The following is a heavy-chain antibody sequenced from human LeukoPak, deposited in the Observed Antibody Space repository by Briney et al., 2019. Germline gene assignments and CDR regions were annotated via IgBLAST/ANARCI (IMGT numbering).Heavy chain of an antibody. V-gene: IGHV1-3*03. D-gene: IGHD2-15*01. CDR2: INAGNGNT. Sequence: RASVKVSCKASGYTFTSYAMHWVRQAPGQRLEWMGWINAGNGNTKYSQEFQGRVTITRDTSASTAYMELSSLRSEDMAVYYCARDHCSGGSCYPSYFDYWGQGTLVTVSS. CDR3: ARDHCSGGSCYPSYFDY. J-gene: IGHJ4*02. CDR1: GYTFTSYA.